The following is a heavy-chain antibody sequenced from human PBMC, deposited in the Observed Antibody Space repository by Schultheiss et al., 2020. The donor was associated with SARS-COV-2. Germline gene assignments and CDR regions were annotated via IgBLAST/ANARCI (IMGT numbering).Heavy chain of an antibody. D-gene: IGHD6-19*01. Sequence: GGSLRLSCAASGFTFSSYGMHWVHQAPGKGLEWVAVISYDGSNKYYADSVKGRFTISRDNSKNTLYLQMNSLRAEDTAVYYCAKDRRSGWYWPYYYYGMDVWGQGTTVTVSS. V-gene: IGHV3-30*18. J-gene: IGHJ6*02. CDR1: GFTFSSYG. CDR2: ISYDGSNK. CDR3: AKDRRSGWYWPYYYYGMDV.